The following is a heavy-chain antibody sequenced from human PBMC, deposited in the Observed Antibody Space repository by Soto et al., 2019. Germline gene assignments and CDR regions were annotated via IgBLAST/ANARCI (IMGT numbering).Heavy chain of an antibody. D-gene: IGHD5-18*01. J-gene: IGHJ6*02. Sequence: SETLSLTCAVYGGSFSGYYWSWIRQPPGKGLEWNGEINHSGSTNYNPSLKSRVTISVDTSKNQFSLKLSSVTAADTAVCYCARAGYSYGYYYYYGMDVWGQGTTVTVSS. CDR2: INHSGST. CDR1: GGSFSGYY. V-gene: IGHV4-34*01. CDR3: ARAGYSYGYYYYYGMDV.